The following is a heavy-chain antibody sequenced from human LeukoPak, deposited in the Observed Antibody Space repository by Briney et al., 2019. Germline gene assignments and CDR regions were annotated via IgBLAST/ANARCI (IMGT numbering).Heavy chain of an antibody. J-gene: IGHJ4*02. CDR2: ISYDGSNK. D-gene: IGHD3-16*01. V-gene: IGHV3-30*18. Sequence: GGSLRLSCAASGFTFSSYGMHWVRQAPGKGLEWVAVISYDGSNKYYADSVKDRFTISRDNSKNTLYLQMNSLRAEDTAVYYCAKLGIGRDLFDYWGQGTLVTVSS. CDR3: AKLGIGRDLFDY. CDR1: GFTFSSYG.